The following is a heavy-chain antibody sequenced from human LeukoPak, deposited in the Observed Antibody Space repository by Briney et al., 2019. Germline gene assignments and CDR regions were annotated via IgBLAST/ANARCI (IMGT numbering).Heavy chain of an antibody. Sequence: QPGGSLRLSCAASGFTFSSYWMSWVRQAPGKGLEWVANIKQDGSEKYYVDSVKGRFTISRDNAKNSLYLQMNSLRAEDTAVYYCARYYDSSGYYQGPFDYWGQGTLVTVSS. CDR3: ARYYDSSGYYQGPFDY. J-gene: IGHJ4*02. D-gene: IGHD3-22*01. V-gene: IGHV3-7*02. CDR1: GFTFSSYW. CDR2: IKQDGSEK.